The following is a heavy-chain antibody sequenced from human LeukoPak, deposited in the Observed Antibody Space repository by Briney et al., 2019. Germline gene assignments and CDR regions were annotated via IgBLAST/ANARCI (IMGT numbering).Heavy chain of an antibody. CDR2: ISGSGGST. J-gene: IGHJ4*02. CDR1: GFTFSSYA. CDR3: AKEASIVVVPPATPPDY. D-gene: IGHD2-2*01. Sequence: GGSLRLSCAASGFTFSSYAMSWVRQAPGKGLEWVSAISGSGGSTYYADSVKGRFTISRDNSKNTLYLQMNSLRAEDTAVYFCAKEASIVVVPPATPPDYWGQGTLVTVSS. V-gene: IGHV3-23*01.